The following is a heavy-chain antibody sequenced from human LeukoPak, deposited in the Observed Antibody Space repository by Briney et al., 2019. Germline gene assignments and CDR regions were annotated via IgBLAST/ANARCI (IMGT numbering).Heavy chain of an antibody. CDR2: TSGYNGYT. CDR1: GYTFTIYG. D-gene: IGHD6-19*01. Sequence: ASVRVSFKASGYTFTIYGISWVRQAPGQGGEWMGWTSGYNGYTNYAQELQGRVTMTTDTSTSTAYMELRSLRSDDTAVYYCARGGGIAVAGTLGYWGQGTLVTVSA. CDR3: ARGGGIAVAGTLGY. J-gene: IGHJ4*02. V-gene: IGHV1-18*01.